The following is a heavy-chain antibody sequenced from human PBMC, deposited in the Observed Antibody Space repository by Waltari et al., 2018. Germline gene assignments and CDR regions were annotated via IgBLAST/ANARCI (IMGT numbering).Heavy chain of an antibody. V-gene: IGHV1-8*03. CDR1: VYTFTTYD. J-gene: IGHJ3*02. Sequence: QLQPVQSGAVLLMSGASVKFSCKACVYTFTTYDINWLRPDPGQGLEWMGWMYPNSGNTGYAQKFQGRVTITRNTSISTAYMELSSLRSEDTAVYYCARGSWIAAADDAFDIWGQGTMVTVSS. D-gene: IGHD6-13*01. CDR2: MYPNSGNT. CDR3: ARGSWIAAADDAFDI.